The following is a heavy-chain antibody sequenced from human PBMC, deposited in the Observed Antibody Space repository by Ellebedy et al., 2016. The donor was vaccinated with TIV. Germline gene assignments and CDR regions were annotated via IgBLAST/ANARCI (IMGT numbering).Heavy chain of an antibody. CDR3: AKGGWLDL. CDR2: ISAAGGTI. V-gene: IGHV3-23*01. Sequence: GGSLRLSXAASGFTFMNYPMNWVRQAPGKGLEWVSGISAAGGTIYYADSVKGRFTISRDNSKNIVYLQMNSLRVEDTAIYYCAKGGWLDLWGQGTLVTVSS. CDR1: GFTFMNYP. J-gene: IGHJ5*02.